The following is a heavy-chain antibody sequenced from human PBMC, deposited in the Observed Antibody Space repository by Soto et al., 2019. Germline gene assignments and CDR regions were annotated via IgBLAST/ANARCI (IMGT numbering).Heavy chain of an antibody. Sequence: SVKVSCKASGCTFSSYAISWVRQAPGQGLEWMGGIIPIFGTANYAQKSQGRVTITADESTSTAYMELSSLRSEDTAVYYCAREHTGGTNDYWGQGTLVTVSS. CDR2: IIPIFGTA. CDR1: GCTFSSYA. V-gene: IGHV1-69*13. D-gene: IGHD2-21*01. J-gene: IGHJ4*02. CDR3: AREHTGGTNDY.